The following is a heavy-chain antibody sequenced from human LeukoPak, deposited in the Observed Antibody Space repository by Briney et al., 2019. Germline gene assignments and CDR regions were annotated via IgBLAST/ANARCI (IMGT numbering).Heavy chain of an antibody. D-gene: IGHD3-22*01. V-gene: IGHV3-64*04. J-gene: IGHJ4*02. Sequence: GGSLRLSCAASGFTFSSYAIHWVRQAPGQGLEYVSAISDSGGSTYYADSVKGRFTISRDNSKNTLYLQMNSLRPEDTAVYYCARDYDHYFDYWGQGTLVTVPS. CDR3: ARDYDHYFDY. CDR1: GFTFSSYA. CDR2: ISDSGGST.